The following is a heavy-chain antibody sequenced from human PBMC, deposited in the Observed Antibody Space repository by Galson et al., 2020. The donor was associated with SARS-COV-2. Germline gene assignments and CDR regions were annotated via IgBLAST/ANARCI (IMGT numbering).Heavy chain of an antibody. V-gene: IGHV3-33*01. D-gene: IGHD5-12*01. Sequence: GESLKISCAASGFTFSSYGMHWVRQAPGKGLEWVAVIWYDGSNKYYADSVKGRFTISRDNSKNTLYLQMNSLRAEDTAVYYCAREVGGDLKSDMVAGCCPAYYDGGMDVWGQGTTVTGSS. J-gene: IGHJ6*02. CDR2: IWYDGSNK. CDR1: GFTFSSYG. CDR3: AREVGGDLKSDMVAGCCPAYYDGGMDV.